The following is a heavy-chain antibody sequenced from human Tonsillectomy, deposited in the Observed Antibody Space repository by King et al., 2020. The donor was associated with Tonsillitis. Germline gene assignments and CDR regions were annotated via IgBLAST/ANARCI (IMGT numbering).Heavy chain of an antibody. V-gene: IGHV3-72*01. D-gene: IGHD3-16*02. CDR3: ARTGTYRSGWSVPDY. J-gene: IGHJ4*02. Sequence: EVQLVESGGGLVQPGGSLRLSCAASGFTFSDHYMDWVRQAPGKGLEWVGHTGNKTNSYTTEYASSVKGRFTISRDVSNNSLYLQMTSLQTGDTAVDYGARTGTYRSGWSVPDYWGQGTLVTVSS. CDR1: GFTFSDHY. CDR2: TGNKTNSYTT.